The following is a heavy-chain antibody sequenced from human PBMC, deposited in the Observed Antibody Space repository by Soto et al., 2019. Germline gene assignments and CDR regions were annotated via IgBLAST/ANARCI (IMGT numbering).Heavy chain of an antibody. CDR1: GYTFTSYD. V-gene: IGHV1-8*01. CDR2: VNPHSGNT. Sequence: AAVKVSCTACGYTFTSYDITWVLQATGQGVEGMGWVNPHSGNTGYAQKFQGRVTMTRNTSIRTAYMELSSRRSEDTAVYYCAVDSSGYYSDAFDIRGQGIMVTVS. D-gene: IGHD3-22*01. CDR3: AVDSSGYYSDAFDI. J-gene: IGHJ3*02.